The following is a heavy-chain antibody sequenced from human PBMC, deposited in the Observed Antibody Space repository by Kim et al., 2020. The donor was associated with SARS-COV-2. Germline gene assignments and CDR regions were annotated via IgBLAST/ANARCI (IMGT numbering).Heavy chain of an antibody. CDR1: GGSISSYY. CDR2: IYYSGSP. V-gene: IGHV4-59*08. Sequence: SETLSLTCTVSGGSISSYYWSWIRQPPGKGLEWIGYIYYSGSPNYNPSLKSRVTISVDTSKNQFSLKLSSVTAADTAVYYCARSDYGSGSPYYYGLDVWG. J-gene: IGHJ6*01. D-gene: IGHD3-10*01. CDR3: ARSDYGSGSPYYYGLDV.